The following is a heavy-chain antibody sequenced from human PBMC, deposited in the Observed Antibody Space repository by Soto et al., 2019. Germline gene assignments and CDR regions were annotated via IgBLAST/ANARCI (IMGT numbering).Heavy chain of an antibody. CDR3: DRPRSWNLHYYGMDV. CDR1: GYMFTSYW. V-gene: IGHV5-51*01. D-gene: IGHD1-1*01. Sequence: PGESLEICCTGCGYMFTSYWIGGVRQMTGKGLEWMGIIYPGDSDTRYSPSFQGQVTISADKSISTAYLQWSSLKASDTAMYSSDRPRSWNLHYYGMDVWGQGTTVTVS. CDR2: IYPGDSDT. J-gene: IGHJ6*02.